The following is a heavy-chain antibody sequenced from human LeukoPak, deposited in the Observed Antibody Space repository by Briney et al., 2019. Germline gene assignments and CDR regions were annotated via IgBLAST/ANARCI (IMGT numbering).Heavy chain of an antibody. J-gene: IGHJ4*02. CDR1: GYTFTSYA. CDR2: ISAYNGNT. V-gene: IGHV1-18*01. Sequence: ASVKVSCKASGYTFTSYAMNWVRQAPGQGLEWMGWISAYNGNTNYAQKLQGRVTMTTDTSTGTAYMELRSLRSDDTAVYYCARAMPTFDYWGQGTLVTVSS. D-gene: IGHD2-2*01. CDR3: ARAMPTFDY.